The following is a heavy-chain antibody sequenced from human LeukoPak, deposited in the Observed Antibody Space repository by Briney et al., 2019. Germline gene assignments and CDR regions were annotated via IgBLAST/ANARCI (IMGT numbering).Heavy chain of an antibody. CDR1: GYTFTSNK. V-gene: IGHV1-46*01. J-gene: IGHJ4*02. CDR3: ARDYNWSYDY. CDR2: ITPTDGKT. D-gene: IGHD5-24*01. Sequence: GASVKVSCKASGYTFTSNKINWVRQAPGHRLEWMGIITPTDGKTGYAQRFQGRVTVTRDTSTNTVYMELSSLTSEDTTIYYCARDYNWSYDYWGQGTLVTVSS.